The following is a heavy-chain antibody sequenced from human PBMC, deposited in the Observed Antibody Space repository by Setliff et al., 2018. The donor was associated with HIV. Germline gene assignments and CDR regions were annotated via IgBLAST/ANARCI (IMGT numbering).Heavy chain of an antibody. CDR3: ARPSLGIGGGALFDY. D-gene: IGHD7-27*01. CDR2: IHFSGST. J-gene: IGHJ4*02. CDR1: GASVNTNNYY. Sequence: SETLSLTCTVSGASVNTNNYYWGWIRQPPGKGLEWIGNIHFSGSTYYSPSLRSRVTIYVGTSKRQFFLSLRSVTAADTAVYFCARPSLGIGGGALFDYWGQGILVTVSS. V-gene: IGHV4-39*01.